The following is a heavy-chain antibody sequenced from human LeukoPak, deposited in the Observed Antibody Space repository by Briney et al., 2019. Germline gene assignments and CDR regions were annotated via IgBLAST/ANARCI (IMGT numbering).Heavy chain of an antibody. CDR3: ARQRTTVDPFDY. V-gene: IGHV1-24*01. CDR2: FDPEDGET. J-gene: IGHJ4*02. CDR1: GYTLTELS. D-gene: IGHD4-23*01. Sequence: GASVKVSCKVSGYTLTELSMHWVRQAPGKGLEWMGGFDPEDGETIYAQKFQGRVTITADESTSTAYMELSSLRSEDTAVYYCARQRTTVDPFDYWGQGTLVTVSS.